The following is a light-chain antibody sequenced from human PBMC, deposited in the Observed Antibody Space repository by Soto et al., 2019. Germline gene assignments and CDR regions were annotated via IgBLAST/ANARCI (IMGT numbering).Light chain of an antibody. CDR1: NIGSKS. J-gene: IGLJ2*01. V-gene: IGLV3-21*04. CDR3: QVWDSSSAHPHVV. Sequence: SYELTQPPSVSVAPGKTARITCGGNNIGSKSVHWYQQKPGQAPVLVIYYDSDRPSGIPERFSGSNSGNTATLTISRVEAGDEADYYCQVWDSSSAHPHVVFGGGTKLTVL. CDR2: YDS.